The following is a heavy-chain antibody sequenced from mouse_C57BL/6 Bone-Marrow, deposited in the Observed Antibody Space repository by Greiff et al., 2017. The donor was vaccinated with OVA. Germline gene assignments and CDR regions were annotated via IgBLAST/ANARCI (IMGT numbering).Heavy chain of an antibody. CDR3: ARGKTGTSYFDY. CDR2: ISYSGST. Sequence: VQLKESGPGMVKPSQSLSLTCTVTGYSITSGYDWHWIRHFPGNKLEWMGYISYSGSTNYNPSLKSRISITHDTSKNHFFLKLNSVTTEDTATYYCARGKTGTSYFDYWGQGTTLTVSS. V-gene: IGHV3-1*01. D-gene: IGHD4-1*01. J-gene: IGHJ2*01. CDR1: GYSITSGYD.